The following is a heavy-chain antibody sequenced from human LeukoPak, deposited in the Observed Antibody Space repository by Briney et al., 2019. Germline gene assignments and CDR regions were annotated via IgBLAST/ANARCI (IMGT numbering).Heavy chain of an antibody. CDR3: ARRGGGSTGGFYFDY. D-gene: IGHD1-1*01. Sequence: GESLKISCKGSGYRFTSYWIGWVRQIPGKGLEWMGIIDPGDSDTRYSPSFQGQVTISVDKSISAAYLQWSSLKASDTAMYYCARRGGGSTGGFYFDYWGQGSLVTVSS. CDR2: IDPGDSDT. CDR1: GYRFTSYW. V-gene: IGHV5-51*01. J-gene: IGHJ4*02.